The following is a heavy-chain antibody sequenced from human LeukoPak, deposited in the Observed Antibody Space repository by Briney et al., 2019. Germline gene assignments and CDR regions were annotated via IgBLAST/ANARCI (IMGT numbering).Heavy chain of an antibody. V-gene: IGHV3-23*01. CDR1: GFTFSTYW. D-gene: IGHD6-13*01. CDR3: AKDTAAAAPNYFDY. Sequence: GGSLRLSCVASGFTFSTYWMAWVRQAPGKGLEWVSAISGSGGGTYYAVSVKGRFTISRDNSKNTLYLQMNSLRTEDTAVYYCAKDTAAAAPNYFDYWGQGTLVTVSS. J-gene: IGHJ4*02. CDR2: ISGSGGGT.